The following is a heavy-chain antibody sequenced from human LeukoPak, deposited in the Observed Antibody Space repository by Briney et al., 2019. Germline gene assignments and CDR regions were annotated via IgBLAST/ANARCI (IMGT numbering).Heavy chain of an antibody. CDR3: ASGIQPRLSWFFDL. CDR2: ISSPGTTL. J-gene: IGHJ2*01. Sequence: GGSLRLSCAACGFRFSDYYMTWIRQAPGKGPEWVAYISSPGTTLYYVDSVKGRFTISRDNAKNSMYLQMNSLRAEDTAVYYCASGIQPRLSWFFDLWGRGTQVIVSS. V-gene: IGHV3-11*01. D-gene: IGHD5-18*01. CDR1: GFRFSDYY.